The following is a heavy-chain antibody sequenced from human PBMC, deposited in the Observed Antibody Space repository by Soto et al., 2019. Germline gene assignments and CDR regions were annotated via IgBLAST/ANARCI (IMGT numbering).Heavy chain of an antibody. D-gene: IGHD1-26*01. CDR1: GYTFTGYY. Sequence: GASVKVSCKASGYTFTGYYTHWVRQAPGQGLEWMGWVNPISGVTNYAQKFQGRVTMSKDTSISTAYMEVSRLKSDDTAVYYCAREALGGYPYYGLDVWGQG. J-gene: IGHJ6*02. V-gene: IGHV1-2*02. CDR3: AREALGGYPYYGLDV. CDR2: VNPISGVT.